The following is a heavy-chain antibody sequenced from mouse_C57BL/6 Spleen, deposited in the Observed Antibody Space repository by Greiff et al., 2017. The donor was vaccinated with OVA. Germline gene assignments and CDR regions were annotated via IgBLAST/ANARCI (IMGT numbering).Heavy chain of an antibody. CDR3: ARSYGSSYVGAMDY. J-gene: IGHJ4*01. Sequence: EVKLVESGGGLVQPGGSLSLSCAASGFTFTDYYMSWVRQPPGKALEWLGFIRNKANGYTTEYSASVKGRFTISRDNSQSILYLQMNALRAEDSATYYCARSYGSSYVGAMDYWGQGTSGTVSS. V-gene: IGHV7-3*01. D-gene: IGHD1-1*01. CDR1: GFTFTDYY. CDR2: IRNKANGYTT.